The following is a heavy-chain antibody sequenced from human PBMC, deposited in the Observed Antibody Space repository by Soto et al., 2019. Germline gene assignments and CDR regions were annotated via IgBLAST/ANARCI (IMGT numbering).Heavy chain of an antibody. D-gene: IGHD3-22*01. J-gene: IGHJ5*02. V-gene: IGHV1-3*01. CDR3: AGDRDYYDSSGYYYLNGNWFDP. CDR2: INAGNGNT. Sequence: ASVKVSCKASGYTFTSYAMYWVRQAPGQRLEWMGWINAGNGNTKYSQKFQGRVTITRDTSASTAYMELSSLRSEDTAVYYCAGDRDYYDSSGYYYLNGNWFDPWGQGTLVTVSS. CDR1: GYTFTSYA.